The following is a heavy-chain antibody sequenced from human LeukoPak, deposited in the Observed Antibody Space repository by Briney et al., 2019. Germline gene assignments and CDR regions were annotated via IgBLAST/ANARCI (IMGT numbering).Heavy chain of an antibody. CDR3: ARGGYYDILTGYPFDY. Sequence: SETLSLTCAVYGGSFSGYYWSWIRQPPGEGLEWIGEINHSGSTNYNPSLKSRVTISVDTSKNQFSLKLSSVTAADTAVYYCARGGYYDILTGYPFDYWGQGTLVTVSS. CDR1: GGSFSGYY. CDR2: INHSGST. J-gene: IGHJ4*02. D-gene: IGHD3-9*01. V-gene: IGHV4-34*01.